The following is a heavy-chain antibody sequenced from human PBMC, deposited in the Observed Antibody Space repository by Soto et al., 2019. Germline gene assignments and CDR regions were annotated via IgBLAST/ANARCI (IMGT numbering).Heavy chain of an antibody. CDR3: AKDQNGGSGWYDYYYYGMDV. J-gene: IGHJ6*02. CDR2: ISGSGGST. V-gene: IGHV3-23*01. Sequence: XVSLQLSCAASGFTFSSYAMSWVRQAPGKGLEWVSAISGSGGSTYYADSVKGRFTISRDNSKNTLYLQMNSLRAEDTAVYYCAKDQNGGSGWYDYYYYGMDVWGQGTTVTVSS. D-gene: IGHD6-19*01. CDR1: GFTFSSYA.